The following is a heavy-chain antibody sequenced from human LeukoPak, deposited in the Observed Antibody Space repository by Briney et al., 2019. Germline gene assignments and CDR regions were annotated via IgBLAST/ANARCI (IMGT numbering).Heavy chain of an antibody. CDR3: ARLTYSSSWYFDY. V-gene: IGHV4-4*02. CDR2: IYHSGST. Sequence: PSETLSLTCAVSGGSISSSNWWSWVRQPPGKGLEWIGEIYHSGSTNYNRSLKSRVTISVDKSKNQFSLKLSSVTAADTAVYYCARLTYSSSWYFDYWGQGTLVTVSS. D-gene: IGHD6-13*01. CDR1: GGSISSSNW. J-gene: IGHJ4*02.